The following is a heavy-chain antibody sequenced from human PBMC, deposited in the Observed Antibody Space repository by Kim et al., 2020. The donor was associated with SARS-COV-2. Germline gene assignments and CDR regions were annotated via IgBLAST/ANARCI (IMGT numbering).Heavy chain of an antibody. CDR1: GFTFSSYA. CDR3: ARDDYGSGSYRLEHYYGMDV. CDR2: ISYDGSNK. Sequence: GGSLRLSCAASGFTFSSYAMHWVRQAPGKGLEWVAVISYDGSNKYYADSVKGRFTISRDNSKNTLYLQMNSLRAEDTAVYYCARDDYGSGSYRLEHYYGMDVWGQGTTVTVSS. V-gene: IGHV3-30*04. J-gene: IGHJ6*02. D-gene: IGHD3-10*01.